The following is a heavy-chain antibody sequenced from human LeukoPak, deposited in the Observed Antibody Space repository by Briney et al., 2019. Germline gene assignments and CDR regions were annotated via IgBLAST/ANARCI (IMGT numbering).Heavy chain of an antibody. Sequence: ASVKVSCKASGYTFTSYAMNWVRQAPGQGLEWMGWINTNTGNPTYAQGFTGRFVFSLDTSVSTAYLQISSLKAEDTAVYYCARETTFFWSGYMYYYYYGMDVWGQGTTVTVSS. CDR3: ARETTFFWSGYMYYYYYGMDV. CDR1: GYTFTSYA. V-gene: IGHV7-4-1*02. D-gene: IGHD3-3*01. J-gene: IGHJ6*02. CDR2: INTNTGNP.